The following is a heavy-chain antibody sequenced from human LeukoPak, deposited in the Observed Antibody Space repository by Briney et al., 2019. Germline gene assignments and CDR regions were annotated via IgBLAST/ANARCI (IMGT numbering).Heavy chain of an antibody. CDR1: GFTFSSYG. D-gene: IGHD3-22*01. CDR3: ASTANYDSSGSTDAFDI. CDR2: IRYDGSNK. V-gene: IGHV3-30*02. J-gene: IGHJ3*02. Sequence: GGSLRLSCAASGFTFSSYGMHWVRQAPGKGLEWVAFIRYDGSNKYYADSAKGRFTISRDNSKNTLHLQMNSLRAEDTAVYYCASTANYDSSGSTDAFDIWGQGTMVTVSS.